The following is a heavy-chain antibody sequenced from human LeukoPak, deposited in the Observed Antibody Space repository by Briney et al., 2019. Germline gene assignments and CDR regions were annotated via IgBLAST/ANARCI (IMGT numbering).Heavy chain of an antibody. D-gene: IGHD6-19*01. V-gene: IGHV3-23*01. CDR2: ISGSGGST. J-gene: IGHJ4*02. CDR3: AKDSYSSGWFDY. Sequence: GGSLRLSCAASGFTFSSYAMSWVRQAPGKGLDWVSAISGSGGSTYYADSVKGRFTISRDNSKNTLYLQMNSLRAEDTAVYYCAKDSYSSGWFDYWGQGTLVTVSS. CDR1: GFTFSSYA.